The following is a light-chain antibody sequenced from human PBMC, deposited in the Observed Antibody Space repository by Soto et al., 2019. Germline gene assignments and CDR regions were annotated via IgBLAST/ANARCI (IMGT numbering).Light chain of an antibody. CDR1: KSISSW. CDR2: DAS. Sequence: DIQTTQSPSTRSASVRDRVTITCGPSKSISSWLAWYQQKPGKAPKLLIYDASSLESGVPSRFSSSGSGTEFTLTISSLQPDDFATYYCQQYNSYSTFGQGTKVDIK. CDR3: QQYNSYST. J-gene: IGKJ1*01. V-gene: IGKV1-5*01.